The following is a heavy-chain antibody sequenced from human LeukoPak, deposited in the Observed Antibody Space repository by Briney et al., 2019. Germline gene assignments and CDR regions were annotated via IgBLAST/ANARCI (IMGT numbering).Heavy chain of an antibody. Sequence: SETLSLTCTVSGGSLRSYYWSWIRQPAGKGLEWIGRIYTSGSTNYNPSLKSRVTMSVDTSKNQFSLKLSSVTAADTAVYYCARRRGYCTNGVCYWHAFDIWGQGTMVTVSS. V-gene: IGHV4-4*07. CDR2: IYTSGST. CDR3: ARRRGYCTNGVCYWHAFDI. D-gene: IGHD2-8*01. CDR1: GGSLRSYY. J-gene: IGHJ3*02.